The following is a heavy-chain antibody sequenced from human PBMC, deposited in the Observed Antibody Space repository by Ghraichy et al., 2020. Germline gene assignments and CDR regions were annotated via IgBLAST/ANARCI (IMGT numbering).Heavy chain of an antibody. CDR3: ARDRCSSTNCYYRYYGMDV. J-gene: IGHJ6*02. CDR2: IKQDGSEK. V-gene: IGHV3-7*01. Sequence: GGSLRLSCAASGFTFSSYWMSWVRQAPGKGLEWVANIKQDGSEKYYVDSVKGRFTISRDNAKNSLYLQMNSLRAEDTAVYYCARDRCSSTNCYYRYYGMDVWGQGTTVTVSS. CDR1: GFTFSSYW. D-gene: IGHD2-2*01.